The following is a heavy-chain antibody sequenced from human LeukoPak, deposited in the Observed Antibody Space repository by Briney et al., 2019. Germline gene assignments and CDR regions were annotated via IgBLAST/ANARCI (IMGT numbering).Heavy chain of an antibody. Sequence: GGSLRLPCAPSGFTFSNYAMSSARQTAGGGLEWLSTISSRGDGTHEADSVKGRFTIFRDNSKNSLYLQMNNLRAEDTAVYYCAKGPRPDITVAHTLENWGQGTLVTVSS. D-gene: IGHD6-19*01. CDR3: AKGPRPDITVAHTLEN. CDR1: GFTFSNYA. V-gene: IGHV3-23*01. J-gene: IGHJ4*02. CDR2: ISSRGDGT.